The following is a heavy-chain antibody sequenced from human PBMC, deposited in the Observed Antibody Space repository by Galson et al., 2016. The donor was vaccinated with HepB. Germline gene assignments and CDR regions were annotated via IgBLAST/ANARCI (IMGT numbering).Heavy chain of an antibody. CDR2: IIPNFGTT. D-gene: IGHD3-3*02. V-gene: IGHV1-69*06. CDR3: ARERNNHFWSGYPNYYYMDV. CDR1: GGTFSNYA. Sequence: SVKVSCKASGGTFSNYAISWVRQAPGQGLEWVGGIIPNFGTTNYAQKFQGRVTITADKFTSTAYMELTSLRSEDTAMYYCARERNNHFWSGYPNYYYMDVWGEGTMVTVSS. J-gene: IGHJ6*03.